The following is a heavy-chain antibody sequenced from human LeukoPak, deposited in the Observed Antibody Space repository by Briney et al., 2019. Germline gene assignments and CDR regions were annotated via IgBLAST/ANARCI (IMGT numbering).Heavy chain of an antibody. CDR2: IIPIFGTA. J-gene: IGHJ6*02. V-gene: IGHV1-69*13. Sequence: SVKVSCKASGGTFSSYAISWVRPAPGQGLEWMGGIIPIFGTANYAQKFQGRVTITADESTSTAYMELSSLRSEDTAVLYCARVALGRRWLQTSYYYGMDVWGQGTTVTVSS. D-gene: IGHD5-24*01. CDR3: ARVALGRRWLQTSYYYGMDV. CDR1: GGTFSSYA.